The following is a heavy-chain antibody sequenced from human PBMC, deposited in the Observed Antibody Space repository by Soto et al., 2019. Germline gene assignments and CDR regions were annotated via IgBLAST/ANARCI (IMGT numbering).Heavy chain of an antibody. CDR3: AREGDRIIPYYYYGMDV. Sequence: GASVKVSCKASGYTFTSYGISWVRQAPGQGLEWMGWISAYNGNTNYAQKLQGRVTMTTDTSTSTAYMELRSLRSDDTAVYYCAREGDRIIPYYYYGMDVWGQGTTVTVSS. D-gene: IGHD2-15*01. V-gene: IGHV1-18*01. CDR1: GYTFTSYG. J-gene: IGHJ6*02. CDR2: ISAYNGNT.